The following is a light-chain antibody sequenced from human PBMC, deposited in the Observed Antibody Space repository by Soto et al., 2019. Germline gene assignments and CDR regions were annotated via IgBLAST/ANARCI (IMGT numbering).Light chain of an antibody. CDR1: SSDIGGYNY. CDR2: DVS. CDR3: SSSTSSSAYV. V-gene: IGLV2-14*03. J-gene: IGLJ1*01. Sequence: QSALTQPASVSGSPGQSITISCTGTSSDIGGYNYVSWYQHHPGKAPKLMIYDVSNRPSGVSNRFSGSKSGNTASLTISGLQAEDEADYYCSSSTSSSAYVFGTGTKVTVL.